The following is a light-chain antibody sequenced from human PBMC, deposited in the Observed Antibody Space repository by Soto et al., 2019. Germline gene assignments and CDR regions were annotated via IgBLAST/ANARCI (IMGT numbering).Light chain of an antibody. Sequence: EIVLTQSPGTLSLSPGERATLSCRASQSVSGRYLAWYQQKPGQAPRPLIYGASSRASGIPDRFSGSGSGTDFTLSISILEPEDFAVYYCQQYGSTPWTFGQGTKVDIK. J-gene: IGKJ1*01. CDR1: QSVSGRY. CDR3: QQYGSTPWT. V-gene: IGKV3-20*01. CDR2: GAS.